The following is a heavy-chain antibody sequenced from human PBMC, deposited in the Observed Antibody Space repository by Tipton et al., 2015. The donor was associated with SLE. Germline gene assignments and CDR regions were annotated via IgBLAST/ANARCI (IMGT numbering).Heavy chain of an antibody. J-gene: IGHJ6*02. D-gene: IGHD1-7*01. CDR2: IHHSGTS. V-gene: IGHV4-38-2*01. CDR1: GYLITSGYY. Sequence: QLVQSGPEVKPSETLALTCGVSGYLITSGYYWGWIRQPPGKGLEWIGSIHHSGTSHYNPSLKSRVTISVDTSKNQISLNLSSVSAADSAVYYCARGSVNWNYGSGYGMDVWGQGTRVTVSS. CDR3: ARGSVNWNYGSGYGMDV.